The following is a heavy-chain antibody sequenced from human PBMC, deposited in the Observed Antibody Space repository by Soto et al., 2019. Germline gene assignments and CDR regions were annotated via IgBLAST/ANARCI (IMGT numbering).Heavy chain of an antibody. CDR3: ARDCLAEQWLVS. Sequence: QVQLVESGGGVVQPGTSLRLSCAGSGFPFSAFGMHWVRQAPGKGLEWIAVIWFDGSNPSYADSVKGRFTISRDNSKNTLYLQMNSLRGEDTAVYFCARDCLAEQWLVSWGQGTLVTVSS. D-gene: IGHD6-19*01. V-gene: IGHV3-33*01. CDR1: GFPFSAFG. J-gene: IGHJ4*02. CDR2: IWFDGSNP.